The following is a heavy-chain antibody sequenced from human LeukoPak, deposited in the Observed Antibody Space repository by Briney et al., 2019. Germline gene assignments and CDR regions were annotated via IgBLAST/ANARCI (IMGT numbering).Heavy chain of an antibody. D-gene: IGHD6-19*01. CDR3: ARGLGYSSGWTGVYFDY. CDR2: IYTSGST. CDR1: GGSISSYY. Sequence: SETLSLTCTVSGGSISSYYWSWIRQPAGKGLEWIGRIYTSGSTNYNPSLKSRVTMSVDTSKNQFSLKPSSVTAADTAVYYCARGLGYSSGWTGVYFDYWGQGTLVTVSS. V-gene: IGHV4-4*07. J-gene: IGHJ4*02.